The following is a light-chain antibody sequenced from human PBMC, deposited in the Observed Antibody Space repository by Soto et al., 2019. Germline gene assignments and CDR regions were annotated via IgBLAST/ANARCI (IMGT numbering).Light chain of an antibody. CDR1: QSLNSNS. V-gene: IGKV3-20*01. J-gene: IGKJ1*01. CDR3: QQYDGSPRT. CDR2: NAY. Sequence: EIVLTQSPGTLSVSPGERATLSCRASQSLNSNSLAWYQQKPGQAPRLLIYNAYNWASGIPDRFSGSGSGTDFTLTISRLEPEDFVVYHCQQYDGSPRTFGQGTKVEVK.